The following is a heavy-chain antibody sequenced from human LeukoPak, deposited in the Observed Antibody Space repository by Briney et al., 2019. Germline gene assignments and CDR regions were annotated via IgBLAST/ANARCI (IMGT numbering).Heavy chain of an antibody. CDR3: ASAYCGGDCTPYWYFDL. J-gene: IGHJ2*01. CDR1: GGSISSYY. V-gene: IGHV4-59*08. Sequence: SETLSLTCTVSGGSISSYYWSWIRQPPGKGLEWVGFIYYSGSTNYNPSLKSRVTISADTSKYQFSLKLSSVTAADTAVYYCASAYCGGDCTPYWYFDLWGRGTLVTVSS. CDR2: IYYSGST. D-gene: IGHD2-21*02.